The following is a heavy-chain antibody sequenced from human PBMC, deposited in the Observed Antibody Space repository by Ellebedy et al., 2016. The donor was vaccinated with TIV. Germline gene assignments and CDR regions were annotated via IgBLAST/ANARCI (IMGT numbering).Heavy chain of an antibody. J-gene: IGHJ4*02. V-gene: IGHV3-7*03. CDR3: ARGSGYCSSTSCSGETD. Sequence: PGGSLRLSCAASGFTFSNYWMNWVRQAPGRGLEWVANIKQDGSDKNYVDSVKGRFTISRDNAKNSLYLQMNSLSADDTAVYYCARGSGYCSSTSCSGETDWGQGTPVTVSS. D-gene: IGHD2-2*01. CDR2: IKQDGSDK. CDR1: GFTFSNYW.